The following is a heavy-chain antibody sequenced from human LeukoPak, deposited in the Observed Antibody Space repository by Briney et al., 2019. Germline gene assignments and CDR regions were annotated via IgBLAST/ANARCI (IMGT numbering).Heavy chain of an antibody. Sequence: PGGSLRLSCAASGFTFSIYGMSWVRQAPGKGLECVSAISDSGGSTYYADSVKGRFTISRDNSKNTLYLQMNSLRAEDKAVYYCAKEGDGYITELAYYFDYWGQGTLVTVSS. V-gene: IGHV3-23*01. D-gene: IGHD5-24*01. CDR1: GFTFSIYG. CDR2: ISDSGGST. J-gene: IGHJ4*02. CDR3: AKEGDGYITELAYYFDY.